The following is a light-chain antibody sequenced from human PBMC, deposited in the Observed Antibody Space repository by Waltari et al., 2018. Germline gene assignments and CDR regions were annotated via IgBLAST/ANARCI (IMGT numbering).Light chain of an antibody. CDR3: QQYYSTGYT. CDR2: WAS. Sequence: QSVLYSSNNKNYLAWYQQKPGQPPKLLIYWASTRESGVPDRFSGSGSGTDFTLTISSLQAEDVAVYYCQQYYSTGYTFGQGTKLEIK. CDR1: QSVLYSSNNKNY. J-gene: IGKJ2*01. V-gene: IGKV4-1*01.